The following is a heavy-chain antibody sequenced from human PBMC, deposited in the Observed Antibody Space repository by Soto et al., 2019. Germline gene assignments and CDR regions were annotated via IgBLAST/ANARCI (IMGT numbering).Heavy chain of an antibody. CDR1: GYTLTELS. CDR2: FDPEDGET. Sequence: ASVKVSCKVSGYTLTELSMHWVRQAPGKGLEWMGGFDPEDGETIYAQKFQGRVTMTEDTSTDTAYMELSSLRSEDTAVYYCATGVIAARSASLRWFDPWGKGTLVSGSS. D-gene: IGHD6-6*01. CDR3: ATGVIAARSASLRWFDP. J-gene: IGHJ5*02. V-gene: IGHV1-24*01.